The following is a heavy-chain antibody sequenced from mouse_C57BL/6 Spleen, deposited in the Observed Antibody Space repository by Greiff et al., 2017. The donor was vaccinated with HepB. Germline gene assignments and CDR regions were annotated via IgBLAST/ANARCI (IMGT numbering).Heavy chain of an antibody. CDR3: ARGSDFDV. CDR2: INPGSGGT. CDR1: GYAFTTYL. Sequence: VQLQQSGAELVRPGTSVKVSCKASGYAFTTYLIEWVKQRPGQGLEWIGVINPGSGGTNYNEKFKGKATLTADKSSSTAYMQLSSLTSEDSAVYFCARGSDFDVWGTGTTVTVSS. V-gene: IGHV1-54*01. J-gene: IGHJ1*03.